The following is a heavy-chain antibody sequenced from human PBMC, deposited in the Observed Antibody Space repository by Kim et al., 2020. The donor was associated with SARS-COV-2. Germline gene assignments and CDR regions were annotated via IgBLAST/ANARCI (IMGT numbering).Heavy chain of an antibody. CDR1: GYTFTTYN. J-gene: IGHJ4*02. D-gene: IGHD2-21*01. CDR2: MNPSSGNT. CDR3: ARALDSGKFFVGY. V-gene: IGHV1-8*01. Sequence: ASVKVSCKASGYTFTTYNINWVRQATGQGLEWMGWMNPSSGNTGSAPNFQGRITMTRNTSISTAYMELNSLRSEDTAVYYCARALDSGKFFVGYWGQGTLVTVPS.